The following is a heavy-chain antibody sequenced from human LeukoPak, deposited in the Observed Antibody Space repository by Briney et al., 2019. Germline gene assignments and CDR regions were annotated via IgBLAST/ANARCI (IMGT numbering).Heavy chain of an antibody. CDR3: ARGVREYSSGWYYFDL. D-gene: IGHD6-19*01. Sequence: GGSLRLSCAASGFTFSSYAMSWVRQAPGKGLEWVSVIYSGGSTYYADSVKGRFTISRDNSENTLHLQMNSLRAEDTAIYYCARGVREYSSGWYYFDLWGQGTLVPVSS. CDR2: IYSGGST. V-gene: IGHV3-66*01. J-gene: IGHJ4*02. CDR1: GFTFSSYA.